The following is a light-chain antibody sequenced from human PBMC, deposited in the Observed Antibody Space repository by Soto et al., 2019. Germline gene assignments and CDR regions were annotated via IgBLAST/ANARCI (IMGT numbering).Light chain of an antibody. CDR2: DVT. V-gene: IGLV2-14*01. CDR1: SSDVGGYNY. Sequence: QSALTQPASVSGSPGQSITISCTGTSSDVGGYNYVSWYQQEPGKAPKLMIYDVTNRPSGVSERFSGSKSGNTASLTISGLQAEDEADYYCPSYTSSSTRVFGPGTKLTVL. CDR3: PSYTSSSTRV. J-gene: IGLJ1*01.